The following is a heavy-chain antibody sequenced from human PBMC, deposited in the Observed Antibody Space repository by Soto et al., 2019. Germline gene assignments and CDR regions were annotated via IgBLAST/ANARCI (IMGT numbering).Heavy chain of an antibody. V-gene: IGHV4-59*01. J-gene: IGHJ4*02. CDR1: GVSISSYF. CDR2: TYYRGST. Sequence: SETLSLTCSVSGVSISSYFWSWIRQPPGRGLEWIGYTYYRGSTNYSSSLKSRVAISLDTSENQFSLKVNSVTAADTAVYYCARIGGYHGPLDYWGQGTPVTVS. D-gene: IGHD3-16*02. CDR3: ARIGGYHGPLDY.